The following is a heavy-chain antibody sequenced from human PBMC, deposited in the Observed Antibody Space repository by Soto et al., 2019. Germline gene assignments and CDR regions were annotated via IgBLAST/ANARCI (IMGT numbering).Heavy chain of an antibody. V-gene: IGHV3-23*01. CDR3: ARSGRGYCRGGSFYYDY. CDR1: GFTFSSYA. D-gene: IGHD2-15*01. Sequence: GGSLRLSCAASGFTFSSYAMSWVRQAPGKGLEWVSAISGSGGSTYYADSVKGRFTISRDNSKNTLYLQMNSLRAEDTAVYYCARSGRGYCRGGSFYYDYWGQGTLVTVSS. J-gene: IGHJ4*02. CDR2: ISGSGGST.